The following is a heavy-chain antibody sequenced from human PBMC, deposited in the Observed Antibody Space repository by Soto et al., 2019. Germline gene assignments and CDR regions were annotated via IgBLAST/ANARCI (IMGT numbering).Heavy chain of an antibody. CDR2: MNPNSGNT. Sequence: ASVKVSCKASGYTFTSYDINWVRQATGQGLEWMGWMNPNSGNTGYAQKFQGRVTMTRNTSISTAYMELSSLRSEDTAVYYCARSEGITIFGVANTKYYFDYWGQGTLVTVSS. V-gene: IGHV1-8*01. CDR3: ARSEGITIFGVANTKYYFDY. CDR1: GYTFTSYD. J-gene: IGHJ4*02. D-gene: IGHD3-3*01.